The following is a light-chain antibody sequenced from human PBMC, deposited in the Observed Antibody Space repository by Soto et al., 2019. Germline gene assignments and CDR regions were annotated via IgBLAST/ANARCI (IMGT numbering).Light chain of an antibody. CDR1: QTISSW. Sequence: DIQMTQSPSSLSASVGDSVTITCRASQTISSWLAWYQQKPGKAPKLLIYKASTLKSGVPSRFSGSGSGTEFTLTISSLQPDDFATYHCQHYHSYSEAFGQGTKVDIK. CDR2: KAS. CDR3: QHYHSYSEA. V-gene: IGKV1-5*03. J-gene: IGKJ1*01.